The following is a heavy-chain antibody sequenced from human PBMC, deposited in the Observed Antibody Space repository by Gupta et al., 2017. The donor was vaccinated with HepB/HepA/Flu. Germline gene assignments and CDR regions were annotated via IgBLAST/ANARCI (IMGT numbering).Heavy chain of an antibody. CDR1: GYTFTNYG. CDR2: IIFYSGNT. D-gene: IGHD5-18*01. CDR3: ERKSDGGDI. V-gene: IGHV1-18*01. Sequence: QVQLVQSGAEVKKPGASVKVSCKASGYTFTNYGITWVRQAPGQGLEWMGWIIFYSGNTNYAQKCQDRVTMTTDTSTRTAYMELRSLRADETAVYYCERKSDGGDIWGQGTMVTVSS. J-gene: IGHJ3*02.